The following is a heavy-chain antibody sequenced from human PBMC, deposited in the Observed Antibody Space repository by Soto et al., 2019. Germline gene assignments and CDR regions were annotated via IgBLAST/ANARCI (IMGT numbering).Heavy chain of an antibody. CDR2: LSYDGSIT. CDR1: GFTFSTYG. J-gene: IGHJ4*02. Sequence: QVQLVESGGGVVQPGRSLRLSCAASGFTFSTYGMHYVRQAQGKGLGWVAVLSYDGSITHYADSLKGRLTSSSDYSKTTLFLQIYRFSAEDTAVYYCAKDLFMAPDVTAIHDYWGQGTLVTVSS. CDR3: AKDLFMAPDVTAIHDY. D-gene: IGHD3-10*01. V-gene: IGHV3-30*18.